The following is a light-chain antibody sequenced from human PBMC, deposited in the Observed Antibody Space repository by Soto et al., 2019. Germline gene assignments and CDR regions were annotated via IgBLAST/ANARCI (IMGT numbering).Light chain of an antibody. CDR3: QSYDSTLSARYV. CDR1: SSNIGGNS. Sequence: HSVLTQPPSVSAAPGQKVSISCSGSSSNIGGNSVSWYQQLPGTAPKLLIVGNTIRPSGVPDRFSASTSGTSASLAITGLQAEDEGDYYCQSYDSTLSARYVFGTGTKVTV. V-gene: IGLV1-40*01. CDR2: GNT. J-gene: IGLJ1*01.